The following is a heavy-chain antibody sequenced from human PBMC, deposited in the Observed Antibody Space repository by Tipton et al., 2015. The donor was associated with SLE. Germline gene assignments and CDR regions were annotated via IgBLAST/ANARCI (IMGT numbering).Heavy chain of an antibody. D-gene: IGHD6-6*01. V-gene: IGHV4-61*02. CDR3: ARDSLAARYAFDI. J-gene: IGHJ3*02. CDR1: GGSISSGSYY. Sequence: TLSLTCTVSGGSISSGSYYWSWIRQPAGKGLEWIGRIYTSGSTNYNPSLKSRVTISVDTTKNQFSLEPSSVTAADTAVYYCARDSLAARYAFDIWGQGTMVTVSA. CDR2: IYTSGST.